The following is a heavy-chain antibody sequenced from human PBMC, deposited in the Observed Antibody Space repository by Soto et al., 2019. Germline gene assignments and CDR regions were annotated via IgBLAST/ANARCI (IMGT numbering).Heavy chain of an antibody. J-gene: IGHJ6*03. Sequence: EVQLLESGGGLVQPGGSLRLSCAASGFTFSSYAMSWVRQAPGKGLEWVSAISGSGGSTYYADSVKGRFTISRDNSKNTLYLQMNSLRAEDTAVYYCAKDLEYSSRRYYYYMDVWGKGTTGTVSS. CDR1: GFTFSSYA. CDR3: AKDLEYSSRRYYYYMDV. D-gene: IGHD6-13*01. V-gene: IGHV3-23*01. CDR2: ISGSGGST.